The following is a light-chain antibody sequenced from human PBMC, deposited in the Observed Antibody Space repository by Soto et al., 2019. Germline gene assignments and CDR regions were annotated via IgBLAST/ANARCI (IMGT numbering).Light chain of an antibody. J-gene: IGLJ1*01. CDR1: NIGSKS. Sequence: SYELSQPPSVSVAPGQTARITCEGNNIGSKSVHWSQQKPGQAPVLVVYDDTDRPSGIPERFSGSNSGNTATLTISGVEAGDEADYYCQVWDTTDNASYVFGTGTKLTVL. CDR3: QVWDTTDNASYV. CDR2: DDT. V-gene: IGLV3-21*02.